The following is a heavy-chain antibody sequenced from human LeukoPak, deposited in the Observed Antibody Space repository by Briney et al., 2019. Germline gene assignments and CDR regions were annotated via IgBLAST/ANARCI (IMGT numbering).Heavy chain of an antibody. CDR1: GFTFNSYA. V-gene: IGHV3-23*01. CDR2: ISGSGDST. CDR3: AKDPLGRYGGHL. J-gene: IGHJ4*02. Sequence: GSLRLSCAASGFTFNSYAMSWVRQAPGKGLEWVSSISGSGDSTHYADSVKGRFTISRDNSKSMVYLQMNSLKIEDTAVYYCAKDPLGRYGGHLGGQGTLVIVSS. D-gene: IGHD4-23*01.